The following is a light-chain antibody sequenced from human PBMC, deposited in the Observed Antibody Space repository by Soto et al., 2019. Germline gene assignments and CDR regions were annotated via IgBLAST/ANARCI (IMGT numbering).Light chain of an antibody. CDR1: QSVSSY. CDR3: QQRSNWT. V-gene: IGKV3-11*01. J-gene: IGKJ1*01. CDR2: DAS. Sequence: EIVLTQSPATLSLSPGERATLSCRAGQSVSSYLAWYQQKPGQAPRLLIYDASNRATGIPARFSGSGSGTDFTLTISSLEPEDFAVYYCQQRSNWTFGQGTKVDI.